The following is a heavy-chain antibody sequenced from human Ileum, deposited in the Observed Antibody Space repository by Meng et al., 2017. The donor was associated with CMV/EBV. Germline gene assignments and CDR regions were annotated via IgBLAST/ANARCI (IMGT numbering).Heavy chain of an antibody. V-gene: IGHV2-5*01. CDR3: AHVTWTNVYFSS. D-gene: IGHD1/OR15-1a*01. Sequence: SGFSLSTGGVAVSWVRQPPGEALEWLALIYGNDDKRFSPSLKNTLTITQASSPNPLLLPIPLVYSLATFPSFCAHVTWTNVYFSSWGQGTVVTVSS. J-gene: IGHJ4*02. CDR2: IYGNDDK. CDR1: GFSLSTGGVA.